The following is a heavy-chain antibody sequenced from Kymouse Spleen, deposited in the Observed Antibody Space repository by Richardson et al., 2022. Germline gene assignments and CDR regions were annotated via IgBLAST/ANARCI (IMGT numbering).Heavy chain of an antibody. D-gene: IGHD6-6*01. J-gene: IGHJ4*02. Sequence: QVQLQQWGAGLLKPSETLSLTCAVYGGSFSGYYWSWIRQPPGKGLEWIGEINHSGSTNYNPSLKSRVTISVDTSKNQFSLKLSSVTAADTAVYYCARDQGNYGDSSSWHFDYWGQGTLVTVSS. V-gene: IGHV4-34*01. CDR1: GGSFSGYY. CDR2: INHSGST. CDR3: ARDQGNYGDSSSWHFDY.